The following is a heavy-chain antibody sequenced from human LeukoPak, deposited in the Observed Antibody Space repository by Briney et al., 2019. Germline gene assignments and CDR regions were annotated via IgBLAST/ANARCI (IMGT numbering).Heavy chain of an antibody. D-gene: IGHD2-15*01. CDR2: ISYDGSNK. CDR1: GFTFSSYA. CDR3: ARDRGYCSGGSCSPYFDY. J-gene: IGHJ4*02. Sequence: GGSLRLSCAASGFTFSSYAMHWVRQAPGKGLEWVAVISYDGSNKYYADSVEGRFTISRDNSKNTLYLQMNSLRAEDTAVYYCARDRGYCSGGSCSPYFDYWGRGTLVTVSS. V-gene: IGHV3-30*04.